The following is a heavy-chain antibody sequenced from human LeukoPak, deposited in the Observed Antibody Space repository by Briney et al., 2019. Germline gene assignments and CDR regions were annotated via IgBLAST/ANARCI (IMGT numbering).Heavy chain of an antibody. CDR1: GFPFNTYA. J-gene: IGHJ4*02. Sequence: GGSLRLSCAASGFPFNTYAMSWVRQAPGKGLEWVSVISGSGGDTYYADSVKGRFTISGDNSRNTVYLQMNSLRAEDTALYYCAKGGVYGDYYFDYWGQGTLVTVSS. CDR2: ISGSGGDT. CDR3: AKGGVYGDYYFDY. D-gene: IGHD4-17*01. V-gene: IGHV3-23*01.